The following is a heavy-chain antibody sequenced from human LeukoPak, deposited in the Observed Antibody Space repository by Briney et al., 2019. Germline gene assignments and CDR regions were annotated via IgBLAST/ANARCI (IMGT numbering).Heavy chain of an antibody. Sequence: GGSLRLSCAASGFTFRSYALHWVRQAPGKGLEWVAVISYDGSNKYYADSVKGRFTISRDNSKNTLFLQMNSLRAEDTAVYYCAREMDVWSQGTTVTVSS. CDR2: ISYDGSNK. CDR3: AREMDV. J-gene: IGHJ6*02. CDR1: GFTFRSYA. V-gene: IGHV3-30*04.